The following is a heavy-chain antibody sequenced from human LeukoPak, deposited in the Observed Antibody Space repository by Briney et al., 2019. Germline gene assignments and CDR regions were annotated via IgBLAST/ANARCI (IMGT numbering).Heavy chain of an antibody. CDR1: GGSTSSSSYY. CDR2: IYYSGST. V-gene: IGHV4-39*01. CDR3: ARHGLWFGEWSWWFQH. J-gene: IGHJ1*01. Sequence: SETLSLTCTVSGGSTSSSSYYWGWIRQPPGKGLEWIGSIYYSGSTYYNPSLKSRVTISVDTSKNQFSLKLSSVTAADTAVYYCARHGLWFGEWSWWFQHWGQGTLVTVSS. D-gene: IGHD3-10*01.